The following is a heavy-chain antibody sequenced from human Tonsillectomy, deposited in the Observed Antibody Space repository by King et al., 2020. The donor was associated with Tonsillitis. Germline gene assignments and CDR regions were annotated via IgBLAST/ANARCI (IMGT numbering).Heavy chain of an antibody. CDR1: GGTFSSYA. V-gene: IGHV1-69*01. J-gene: IGHJ4*02. Sequence: QLVQSGAEVKKPGSSVKVSCKASGGTFSSYAISWVRQAPGQGLEWMGGIIPIFGTANYAQKFQGRVTITADESTSTAYMELSSLRSEDTAVYYCARVQRGRYYDFWSGYCDYWGQGTLVTVSS. CDR3: ARVQRGRYYDFWSGYCDY. CDR2: IIPIFGTA. D-gene: IGHD3-3*01.